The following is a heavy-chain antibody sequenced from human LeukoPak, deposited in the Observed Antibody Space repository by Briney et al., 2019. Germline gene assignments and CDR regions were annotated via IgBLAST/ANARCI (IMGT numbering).Heavy chain of an antibody. J-gene: IGHJ4*02. V-gene: IGHV4-59*11. Sequence: SETLSLTCAVYGGSISSHYWSWIRQPPGKGLEWIGYIYYSGTTNYNPSLKGRVTISVDTSKNQFSLKLSSVTAADTAVYYCARGVYIAAAQYGYWGQGTLVTVSS. CDR1: GGSISSHY. CDR2: IYYSGTT. CDR3: ARGVYIAAAQYGY. D-gene: IGHD6-13*01.